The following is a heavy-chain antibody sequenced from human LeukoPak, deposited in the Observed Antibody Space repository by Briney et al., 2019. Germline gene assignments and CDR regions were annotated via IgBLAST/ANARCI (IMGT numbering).Heavy chain of an antibody. CDR2: IYSSGST. V-gene: IGHV4-4*07. J-gene: IGHJ4*02. Sequence: SETLSLTCTVSDDSINTYYWSWIRQPAGKGLEWIGRIYSSGSTNYNPSLKSRVTMSIDTSKKQFSLKMNSVTAADTAMYYCARDRSSGWYVVDYWGQGTLVTVSS. CDR1: DDSINTYY. D-gene: IGHD6-19*01. CDR3: ARDRSSGWYVVDY.